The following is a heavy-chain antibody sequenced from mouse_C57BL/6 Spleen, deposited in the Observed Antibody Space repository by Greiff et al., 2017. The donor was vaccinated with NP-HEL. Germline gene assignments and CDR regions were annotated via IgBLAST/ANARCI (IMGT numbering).Heavy chain of an antibody. D-gene: IGHD3-2*02. CDR2: INPDSSTI. J-gene: IGHJ2*01. CDR1: GIDFSRYW. V-gene: IGHV4-1*01. Sequence: EVKLLESGGGLVQPGGSLKLSCAASGIDFSRYWMSWVRRAPGKGLEWIGEINPDSSTINYVPSLKDKFIISRDNAKNTLYLQMSKVRSEDTALYYCATLDSSGWYFDYWGQGTTLTVSS. CDR3: ATLDSSGWYFDY.